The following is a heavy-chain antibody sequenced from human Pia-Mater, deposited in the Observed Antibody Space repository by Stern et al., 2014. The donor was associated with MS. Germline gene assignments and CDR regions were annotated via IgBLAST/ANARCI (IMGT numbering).Heavy chain of an antibody. D-gene: IGHD2-15*01. CDR3: ARSNYCSGGSCYYYYGMDV. Sequence: VQLVESGAEVKKPGASVKVSCKASGYTFTGYDMHWVRQAPGQGLEWMGRINPNSGGTNYAQKFQGRVTMTRDTSISTAYMELSRLRSDDTAVYYCARSNYCSGGSCYYYYGMDVWGQGTTVTVSS. V-gene: IGHV1-2*06. CDR1: GYTFTGYD. CDR2: INPNSGGT. J-gene: IGHJ6*02.